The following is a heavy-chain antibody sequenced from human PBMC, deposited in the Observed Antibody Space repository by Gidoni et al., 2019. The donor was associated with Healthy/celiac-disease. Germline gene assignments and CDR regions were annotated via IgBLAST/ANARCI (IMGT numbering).Heavy chain of an antibody. CDR2: IYYSGST. CDR3: ARGLGAYYDFWSGSTRNWFDP. D-gene: IGHD3-3*01. CDR1: GGSISSGDYY. Sequence: QVQLQESGPGLVKPSQTLSLTCTVSGGSISSGDYYWSWIRQPPGKGLEWIGYIYYSGSTYYNPSLKSRVTISVDTSKNQFSLKLSSVTAADTAVYYCARGLGAYYDFWSGSTRNWFDPWGQGTLVTVSS. V-gene: IGHV4-30-4*01. J-gene: IGHJ5*02.